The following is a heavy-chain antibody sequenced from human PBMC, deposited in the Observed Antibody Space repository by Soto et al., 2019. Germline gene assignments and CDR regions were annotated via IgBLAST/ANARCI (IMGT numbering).Heavy chain of an antibody. CDR3: ARSGSWSFNS. D-gene: IGHD6-13*01. CDR2: IYYIGTT. J-gene: IGHJ5*02. Sequence: SETLSLTCTVTGDSISSSSYFWGWIRQPPGKGLEWIASIYYIGTTYYSPSLQSRVTISVDTSKDQFSLEVTSVTAADTAIYYCARSGSWSFNSWGRGTLVTVSS. V-gene: IGHV4-39*01. CDR1: GDSISSSSYF.